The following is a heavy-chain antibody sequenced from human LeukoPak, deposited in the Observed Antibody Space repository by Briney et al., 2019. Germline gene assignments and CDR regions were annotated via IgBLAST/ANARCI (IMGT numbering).Heavy chain of an antibody. Sequence: ASVKVSCKASGYTFTSYDINWVRQATGQGLEWMGWMNPNSGNTGYAQKFQGRVTMTRSTSISTAYMELSSLRSEDTAVYYCARGGVDCGGDCYYNWFDPWGQGTLVTVSS. CDR3: ARGGVDCGGDCYYNWFDP. CDR2: MNPNSGNT. V-gene: IGHV1-8*01. D-gene: IGHD2-21*02. J-gene: IGHJ5*02. CDR1: GYTFTSYD.